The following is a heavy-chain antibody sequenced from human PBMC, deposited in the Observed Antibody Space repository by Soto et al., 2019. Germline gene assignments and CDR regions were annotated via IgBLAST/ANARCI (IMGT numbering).Heavy chain of an antibody. CDR2: IYDSGST. V-gene: IGHV4-31*03. J-gene: IGHJ4*02. D-gene: IGHD3-22*01. CDR3: ARVRDYYDSSGYYVDY. Sequence: PSETLSLTCTVSGGSISCGGYYWSWIRQQPGKGLEWIGYIYDSGSTYYNPSLKSRVTISVDTSKKQFSLKLSSVTAADTAVYYCARVRDYYDSSGYYVDYWGQGTLVTVS. CDR1: GGSISCGGYY.